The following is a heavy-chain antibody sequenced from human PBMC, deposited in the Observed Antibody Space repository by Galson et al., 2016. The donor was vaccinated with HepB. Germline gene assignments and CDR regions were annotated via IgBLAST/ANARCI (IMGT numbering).Heavy chain of an antibody. CDR1: GGSLRHYY. D-gene: IGHD1-26*01. V-gene: IGHV4-34*10. J-gene: IGHJ4*02. CDR3: ARARVGSTDY. Sequence: ETLSLTCAVYGGSLRHYYWTWIRQAPGKGLEWIGEVDDSGSAAYSPTLRSRASMSVDTSKNQFFLRLMSVTAADTAVYYCARARVGSTDYWGQGTLVTVSS. CDR2: VDDSGSA.